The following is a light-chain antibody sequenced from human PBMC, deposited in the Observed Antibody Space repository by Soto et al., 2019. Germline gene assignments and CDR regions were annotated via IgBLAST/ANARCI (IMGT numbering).Light chain of an antibody. CDR1: SSDVGGYNY. Sequence: QSALTQPASVSGSPGQSITISCTGTSSDVGGYNYVSWYQQHPGKAPKLMIYGVSSRPSGVSNRFSGSKSGNTASLTISGLQAEDEADYYCTSYTSSSTSVFGGGTKLTVL. J-gene: IGLJ3*02. V-gene: IGLV2-14*01. CDR3: TSYTSSSTSV. CDR2: GVS.